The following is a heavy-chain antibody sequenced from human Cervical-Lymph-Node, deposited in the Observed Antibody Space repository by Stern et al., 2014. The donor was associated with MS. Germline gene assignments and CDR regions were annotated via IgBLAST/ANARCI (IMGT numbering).Heavy chain of an antibody. D-gene: IGHD4-17*01. V-gene: IGHV1-2*04. J-gene: IGHJ4*02. CDR2: INPNRGGT. CDR1: GYTFTGYY. Sequence: QDQLVQSGAEVKKPGASVKVSCKASGYTFTGYYMHWVRQAPGQGLEWMGWINPNRGGTNYAQKFQGWVTMARDTSISPAYMELSRLRSDDTAVYYCARARDYGGVYYFDYWGQGTLVTVSS. CDR3: ARARDYGGVYYFDY.